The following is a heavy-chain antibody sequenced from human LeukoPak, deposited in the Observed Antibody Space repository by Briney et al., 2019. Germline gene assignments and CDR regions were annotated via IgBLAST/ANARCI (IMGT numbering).Heavy chain of an antibody. V-gene: IGHV1-18*01. Sequence: ASVKVSCKASGYTFTRYGITWVRQAPGQGPEWMGWISAYNGNTKYAQKLQGRVTMTTDTSTSTAYMELRSLRSDDTAIYYCARGDDAFDIWGQGTMVTVSS. CDR1: GYTFTRYG. J-gene: IGHJ3*02. CDR2: ISAYNGNT. CDR3: ARGDDAFDI.